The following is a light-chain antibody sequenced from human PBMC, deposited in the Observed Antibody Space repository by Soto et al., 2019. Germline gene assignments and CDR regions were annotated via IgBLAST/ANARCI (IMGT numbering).Light chain of an antibody. CDR3: SSYTSSSTLV. CDR2: EVN. V-gene: IGLV2-14*01. Sequence: QSALTQPASVSGSPGQSITISCTGTSSDVGYNYVSWYQQHPGKAPKLMIYEVNNRPSGVSTRFSGSKSGNTASLTISGLQPEDEADYYCSSYTSSSTLVFGGGTKLTVL. J-gene: IGLJ2*01. CDR1: SSDVGYNY.